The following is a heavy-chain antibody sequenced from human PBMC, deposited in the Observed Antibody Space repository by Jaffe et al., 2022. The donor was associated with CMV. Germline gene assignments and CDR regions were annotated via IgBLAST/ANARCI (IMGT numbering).Heavy chain of an antibody. CDR2: INHSGST. CDR1: GGSFSGYY. V-gene: IGHV4-34*01. D-gene: IGHD2-2*01. J-gene: IGHJ6*03. CDR3: ARARPHIVVVPALRRSDAPLYYYYMDV. Sequence: QVQLQQWGAGLLKPSETLSLTCAVYGGSFSGYYWSWIRQPPGKGLEWIGEINHSGSTNYNPSLKSRVTISVDTSKNQFSLKLSSVTAADTAVYYCARARPHIVVVPALRRSDAPLYYYYMDVWGKGTTVTVSS.